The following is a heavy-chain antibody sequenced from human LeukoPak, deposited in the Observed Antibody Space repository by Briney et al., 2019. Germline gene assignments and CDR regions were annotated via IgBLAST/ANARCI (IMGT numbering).Heavy chain of an antibody. V-gene: IGHV4-39*01. CDR2: IYYSGST. J-gene: IGHJ4*02. CDR1: GGSISSSSYY. CDR3: ARKDYGDPNER. D-gene: IGHD4-17*01. Sequence: SETLSLTRTVSGGSISSSSYYWGWIRQPPGKGLEWIGSIYYSGSTYYNPSLKSRVTISVDTSKNQFSLKLSSVTAADTAVYYCARKDYGDPNERWGQGTLVTVSS.